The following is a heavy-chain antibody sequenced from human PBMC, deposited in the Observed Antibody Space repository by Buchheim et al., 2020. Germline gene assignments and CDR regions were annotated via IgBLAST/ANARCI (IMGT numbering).Heavy chain of an antibody. CDR1: GFAFSSYW. D-gene: IGHD1-26*01. CDR3: AQGELMGEDF. CDR2: IKEDGTKK. V-gene: IGHV3-7*01. J-gene: IGHJ1*01. Sequence: EVQLVESGGALVQPGGSLRLSCAASGFAFSSYWMTWVRQAPGKGLEWVANIKEDGTKKKYVDSVKGRFTISRDNAKNSPYLQMNSLRVEDTAVYYCAQGELMGEDFWGQGTL.